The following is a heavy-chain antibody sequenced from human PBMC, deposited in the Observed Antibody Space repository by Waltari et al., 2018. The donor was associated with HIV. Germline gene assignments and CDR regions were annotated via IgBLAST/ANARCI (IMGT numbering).Heavy chain of an antibody. J-gene: IGHJ4*02. CDR1: GGSFSGYY. CDR2: INHSGST. CDR3: ARVPTTCGDKRTNCGGDD. Sequence: QVQLQQWGAGLLKPSETLSLTCAVYGGSFSGYYWRWIRQPPGKGLEWIGEINHSGSTNYNPSLKSRVTISVDTSKNQFSLKLSSVTAADTAVYYCARVPTTCGDKRTNCGGDDWGQGTLVTVSS. V-gene: IGHV4-34*01. D-gene: IGHD2-21*01.